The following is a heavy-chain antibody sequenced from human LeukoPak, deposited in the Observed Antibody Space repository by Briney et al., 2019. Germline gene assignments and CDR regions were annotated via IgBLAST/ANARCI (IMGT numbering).Heavy chain of an antibody. Sequence: SETLSLTCTVSGGSINSYYWSWIRQPPGKGLEWIGYIYYSGSTNYNPSLKSRVTISVDTSKNQFSLKLSSVTAADTAVYYCARGAPLENWFDPWGQGTLVTVSS. V-gene: IGHV4-59*01. D-gene: IGHD1-1*01. CDR1: GGSINSYY. CDR3: ARGAPLENWFDP. CDR2: IYYSGST. J-gene: IGHJ5*02.